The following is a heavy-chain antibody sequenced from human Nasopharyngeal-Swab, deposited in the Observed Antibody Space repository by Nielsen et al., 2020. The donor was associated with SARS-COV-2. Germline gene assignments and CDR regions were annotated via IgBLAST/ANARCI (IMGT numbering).Heavy chain of an antibody. CDR2: ISAYNGNT. J-gene: IGHJ6*02. D-gene: IGHD4-17*01. Sequence: ASVKVSCKASGYTFTSYGISWVRQAPGQGLEWMGWISAYNGNTNYAQKLQGRVTMTTDTSTSTAYMELRSLGSDDAAVYYCASTVLDATATTSVFYYYYGMDVWGQGTTVTVSS. V-gene: IGHV1-18*01. CDR1: GYTFTSYG. CDR3: ASTVLDATATTSVFYYYYGMDV.